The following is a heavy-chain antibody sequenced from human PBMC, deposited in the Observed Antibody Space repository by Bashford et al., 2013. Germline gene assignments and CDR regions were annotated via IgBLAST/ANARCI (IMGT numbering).Heavy chain of an antibody. V-gene: IGHV1-69*10. Sequence: VASVKVSCKASGGTFSSYAISWVRQAPGQGLEWMGGIIPILGIANYAQKFQGRVTITADKSTSTAYMELSSLRSEDTAVYYCAGESTGGLPGSWFDPWGQGTLVTVSS. CDR1: GGTFSSYA. J-gene: IGHJ5*02. D-gene: IGHD1-1*01. CDR2: IIPILGIA. CDR3: AGESTGGLPGSWFDP.